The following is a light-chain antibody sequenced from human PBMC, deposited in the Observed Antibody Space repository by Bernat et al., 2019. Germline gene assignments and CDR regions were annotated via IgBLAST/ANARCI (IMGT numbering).Light chain of an antibody. Sequence: DIQMTQSPSTLSASVGDRVTITCRASQRSSSWLAWYQQKPGKAPKLLINKASSLESGVPSRFRGSGSGTEFTLTISSLQPDDFATYYCQQYNSYSWTFGQGTKVEIK. CDR3: QQYNSYSWT. J-gene: IGKJ1*01. CDR2: KAS. V-gene: IGKV1-5*03. CDR1: QRSSSW.